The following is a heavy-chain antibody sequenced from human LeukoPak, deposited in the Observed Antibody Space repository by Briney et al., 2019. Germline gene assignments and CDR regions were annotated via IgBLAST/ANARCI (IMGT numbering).Heavy chain of an antibody. Sequence: PGGSLRLSCAASGFTFSSYSMNWVRQAPGKGLEWVSYISSSSSTIYYADSLKGRFTISRDNAKNSLSLLMNSLRAEDTAVYYCARDLSSRGYTYGTPAFTFDIWGQGTMVTVS. CDR3: ARDLSSRGYTYGTPAFTFDI. V-gene: IGHV3-48*01. CDR1: GFTFSSYS. D-gene: IGHD5-18*01. CDR2: ISSSSSTI. J-gene: IGHJ3*02.